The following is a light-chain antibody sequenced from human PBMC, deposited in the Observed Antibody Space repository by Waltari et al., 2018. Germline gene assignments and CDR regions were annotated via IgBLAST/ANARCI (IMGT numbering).Light chain of an antibody. V-gene: IGLV2-14*03. CDR1: SADIGAYSY. CDR2: DLT. J-gene: IGLJ2*01. Sequence: QSALPQPASVSGSPGQSITISCPGTSADIGAYSYVTWYHQRPGKVPKLIIYDLTERPSGVSNRFSGSKSGSTASLTVSGLQAEDEGLFYCSAYTSRGTLKFGGGTRVTVL. CDR3: SAYTSRGTLK.